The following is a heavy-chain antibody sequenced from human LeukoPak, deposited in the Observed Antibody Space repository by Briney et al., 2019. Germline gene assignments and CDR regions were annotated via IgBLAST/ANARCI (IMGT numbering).Heavy chain of an antibody. D-gene: IGHD1-26*01. CDR2: IYYSGTT. V-gene: IGHV4-59*04. CDR1: GGSISSNY. CDR3: VKSGGYGLIDY. Sequence: PSETLSLTCTVSGGSISSNYWSWIRQPPGKGLEWIGSIYYSGTTHYNPSLKSGVTITVENSKNKLSLKLIYVDAADTAMYYCVKSGGYGLIDYWGQGTRVTVSS. J-gene: IGHJ4*02.